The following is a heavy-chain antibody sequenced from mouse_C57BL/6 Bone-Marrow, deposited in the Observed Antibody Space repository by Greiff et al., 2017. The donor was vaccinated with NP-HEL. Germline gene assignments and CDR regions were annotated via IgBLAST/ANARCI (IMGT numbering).Heavy chain of an antibody. Sequence: QVQLQQPGAELVKPGASVKMSCKASGYTFTSYWITWVKQRPGQGLEWIGDIYPGSGSTNYNEKFKSKATLTVDTSSSTAYMQLSSLTSEDSAVYYCARRSLITTVVADYFDYWGQGTTLTVSS. V-gene: IGHV1-55*01. D-gene: IGHD1-1*01. J-gene: IGHJ2*01. CDR3: ARRSLITTVVADYFDY. CDR1: GYTFTSYW. CDR2: IYPGSGST.